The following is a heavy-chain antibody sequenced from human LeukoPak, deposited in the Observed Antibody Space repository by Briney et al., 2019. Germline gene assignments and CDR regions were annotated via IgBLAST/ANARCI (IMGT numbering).Heavy chain of an antibody. CDR1: GFTFSSYA. CDR2: ISYDGSNK. CDR3: AKIAAVRSRPSLFDY. Sequence: PGGSLRLSCAASGFTFSSYAMSWVRQAPGKGLEWVAVISYDGSNKYYADSVKGRFTISRDNSKNTLYLQMNSLRAEDTAVYYCAKIAAVRSRPSLFDYWGQGTLVTVSS. D-gene: IGHD3-22*01. V-gene: IGHV3-30*18. J-gene: IGHJ4*02.